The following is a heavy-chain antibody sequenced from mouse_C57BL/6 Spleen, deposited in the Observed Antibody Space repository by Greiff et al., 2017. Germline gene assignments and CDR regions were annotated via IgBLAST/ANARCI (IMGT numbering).Heavy chain of an antibody. D-gene: IGHD2-1*01. V-gene: IGHV14-1*01. CDR2: IDPEDGGT. CDR3: TSRYYLYYYFDY. CDR1: GFNIKDYY. J-gene: IGHJ2*01. Sequence: VQLQQSGAELVRPGASVKLSCTASGFNIKDYYMHWVKQRPEQGLEWIGRIDPEDGGTEYAPKFQGKATMTADTSSNTSYLQLSSLTSEDTAVYSCTSRYYLYYYFDYWGQGTTLTVSS.